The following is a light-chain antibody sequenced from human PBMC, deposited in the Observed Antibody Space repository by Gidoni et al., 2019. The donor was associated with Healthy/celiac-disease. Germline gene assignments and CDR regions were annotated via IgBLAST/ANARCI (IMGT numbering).Light chain of an antibody. CDR2: AAS. CDR3: QQSYSTPYT. Sequence: ITCRASQSISSYLNWYQQKPGKAPKLLIYAASSLQSGVPSRFSGSGSGTDFTLTISSLQPEDFATYYCQQSYSTPYTFGQGTKLEIK. V-gene: IGKV1-39*01. CDR1: QSISSY. J-gene: IGKJ2*01.